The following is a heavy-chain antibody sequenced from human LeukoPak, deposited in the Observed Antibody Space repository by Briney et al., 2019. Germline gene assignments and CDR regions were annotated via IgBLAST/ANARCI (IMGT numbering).Heavy chain of an antibody. J-gene: IGHJ5*02. V-gene: IGHV3-53*04. D-gene: IGHD3-3*01. Sequence: GGSLRLSCAASGFTVSSNYMSWVGQAPGKGPEWGSVIYSGGSTYYADSVKGRFTISRYNSKNTLYLQMNSLRAEDTAVYYCAREFWSGYYPPSFNWFDPWGQGTLVTVSS. CDR3: AREFWSGYYPPSFNWFDP. CDR2: IYSGGST. CDR1: GFTVSSNY.